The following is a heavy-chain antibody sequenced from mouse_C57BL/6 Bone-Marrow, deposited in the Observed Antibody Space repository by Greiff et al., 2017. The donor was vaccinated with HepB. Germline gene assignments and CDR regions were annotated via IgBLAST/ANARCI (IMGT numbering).Heavy chain of an antibody. CDR1: GFNIKDYY. J-gene: IGHJ3*01. CDR2: IDPEDGDT. D-gene: IGHD2-3*01. V-gene: IGHV14-1*01. Sequence: VQLKQSGAELVRPGASVKLSCTASGFNIKDYYMHWVQQRPEQGLEWIGRIDPEDGDTEYAPKFQGKATMTADTSSNTAYLQLSSLTSEDTAVYYCTTERWLLRGFAYWGQGTLVTVSA. CDR3: TTERWLLRGFAY.